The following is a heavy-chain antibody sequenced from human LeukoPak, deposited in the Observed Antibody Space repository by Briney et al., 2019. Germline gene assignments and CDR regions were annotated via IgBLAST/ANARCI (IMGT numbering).Heavy chain of an antibody. CDR2: IYYSGST. D-gene: IGHD5-12*01. CDR3: AREVATAHYYYYYYMDV. CDR1: GGSISSYY. J-gene: IGHJ6*03. Sequence: SETLSLTCTVSGGSISSYYWSWIRQPPGKGLEWIGHIYYSGSTNYNPSLKSRVTISVDTSKNQFSLKLSSVTAADTAVYYCAREVATAHYYYYYYMDVWGKGTTVTVSS. V-gene: IGHV4-59*01.